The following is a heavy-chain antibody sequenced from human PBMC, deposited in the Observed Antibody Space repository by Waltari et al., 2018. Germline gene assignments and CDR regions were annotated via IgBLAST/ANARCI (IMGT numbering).Heavy chain of an antibody. Sequence: QVQLVESGGGVVQPGGSLRLSCAASGFTFSSYGMHWVRQAPGKGLEWVAFIRYDGSNKYYADSVKGRFTISRDNSKNTLYLQMNSLRAEDTAVYYCAKDLYYYDSSEAFDIWGQGTMVTVSS. D-gene: IGHD3-22*01. CDR1: GFTFSSYG. CDR2: IRYDGSNK. CDR3: AKDLYYYDSSEAFDI. V-gene: IGHV3-30*02. J-gene: IGHJ3*02.